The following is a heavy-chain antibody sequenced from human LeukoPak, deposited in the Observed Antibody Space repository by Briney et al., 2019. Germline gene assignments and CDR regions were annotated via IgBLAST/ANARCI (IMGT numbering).Heavy chain of an antibody. CDR1: GGTFSSYT. CDR3: ARPGAHDAFDI. CDR2: IIPILGIA. V-gene: IGHV1-69*02. Sequence: ASVKVSCKASGGTFSSYTISWVRQAPGQGLEWMGRIIPILGIANYAQKFQGRVTITADRSTSTAYMELSSLRSEDTAVYYCARPGAHDAFDIWGQGTMVTVSS. J-gene: IGHJ3*02. D-gene: IGHD1-26*01.